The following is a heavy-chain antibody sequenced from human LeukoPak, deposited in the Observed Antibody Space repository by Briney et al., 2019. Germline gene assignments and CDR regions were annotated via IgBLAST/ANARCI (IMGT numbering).Heavy chain of an antibody. CDR2: INPISGGT. D-gene: IGHD2-15*01. CDR3: ASRPDQHLLYYFDY. V-gene: IGHV1-2*02. J-gene: IGHJ4*02. CDR1: GYTFTGYY. Sequence: ASVKVSCKASGYTFTGYYMHWVRQAPGQGLEWMGWINPISGGTKYAQKFQGRVTMTSDASISTAYMELSSLRSDDTAVYYCASRPDQHLLYYFDYWGQGALVTVSS.